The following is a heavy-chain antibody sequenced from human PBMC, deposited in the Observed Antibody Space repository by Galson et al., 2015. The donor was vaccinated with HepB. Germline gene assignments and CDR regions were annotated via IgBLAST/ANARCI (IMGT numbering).Heavy chain of an antibody. D-gene: IGHD3-3*01. CDR1: GFNFSDYA. Sequence: SLRLSCAASGFNFSDYAMNWVRQAPGKGLEWVSSVSVGGKNTLYADSVKGRFTISRDSSRNRIYLQMNSLRVDDTALYFCAKGGRGLIPGVSCWGQGTLFTVSS. CDR2: VSVGGKNT. V-gene: IGHV3-23*01. J-gene: IGHJ4*02. CDR3: AKGGRGLIPGVSC.